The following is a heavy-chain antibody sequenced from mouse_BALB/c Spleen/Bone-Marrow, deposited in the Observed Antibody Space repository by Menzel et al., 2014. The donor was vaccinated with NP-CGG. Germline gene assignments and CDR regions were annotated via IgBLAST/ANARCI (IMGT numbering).Heavy chain of an antibody. Sequence: VQLQQSGPGLVKPSQSLSLTCSVTGYFITSGYYWNWIRQFPGNKLEWMGYISYDGSNNYNPSLNNRISITRDTSKNQFFLKLNSVTTEDTATYYCARLDGFAYWGQGTLVTVSA. CDR2: ISYDGSN. CDR3: ARLDGFAY. J-gene: IGHJ3*01. CDR1: GYFITSGYY. V-gene: IGHV3-6*02.